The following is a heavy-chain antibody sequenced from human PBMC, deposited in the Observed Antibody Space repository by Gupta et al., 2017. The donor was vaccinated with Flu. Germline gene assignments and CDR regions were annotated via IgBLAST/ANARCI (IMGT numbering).Heavy chain of an antibody. Sequence: QITLKESGLALVKPTQTLTLTCSFSGFSLSTSGVAVGWIRQPPGKALEWLALIYWDDDKRYSPSLKTRLSITKDTSKNQVVLTMTNMDPVDTATYYCAHSSHDSDYAAPEFFQNWGQGTLVTVSS. D-gene: IGHD4-17*01. CDR2: IYWDDDK. CDR1: GFSLSTSGVA. J-gene: IGHJ1*01. CDR3: AHSSHDSDYAAPEFFQN. V-gene: IGHV2-5*02.